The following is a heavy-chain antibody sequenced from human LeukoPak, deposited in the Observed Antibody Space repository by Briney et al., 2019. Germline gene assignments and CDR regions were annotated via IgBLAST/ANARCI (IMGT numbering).Heavy chain of an antibody. D-gene: IGHD2/OR15-2a*01. J-gene: IGHJ3*02. Sequence: SETLSLTCIVSGGSISPYFWSWIRQPPGKGLEWIGFIHYSGSANYNPSLKSRITISLDTSKNQFSLKLSSVTAADTAVYYCARDFSAAFDIWGQGTMVTVSS. CDR1: GGSISPYF. V-gene: IGHV4-59*01. CDR2: IHYSGSA. CDR3: ARDFSAAFDI.